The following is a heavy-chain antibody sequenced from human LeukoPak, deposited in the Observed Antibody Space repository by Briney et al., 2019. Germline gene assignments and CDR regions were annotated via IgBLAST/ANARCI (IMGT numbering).Heavy chain of an antibody. CDR1: GFTFKNYA. CDR2: ISFGGSST. CDR3: ARDYDILTGAGEETDY. J-gene: IGHJ4*02. D-gene: IGHD3-9*01. Sequence: GGSLRLSCTASGFTFKNYAVSWGRQAPGKGLEWVSGISFGGSSTYYADYVKGRFTISRDNSKNTLYLQMNSLRAEDTAVYYCARDYDILTGAGEETDYWGQGTLVTVSS. V-gene: IGHV3-23*01.